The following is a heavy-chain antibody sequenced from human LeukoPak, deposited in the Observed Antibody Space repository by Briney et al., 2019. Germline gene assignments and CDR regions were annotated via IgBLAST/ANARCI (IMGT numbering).Heavy chain of an antibody. CDR1: GYTFTDYG. CDR3: ARDQSVRLLQTSSTYFKHVFAI. V-gene: IGHV1-18*01. CDR2: ISAYNGNT. Sequence: ASVKVSCKTSGYTFTDYGISWVRQAPGLGLEWMGWISAYNGNTNYAQKVQGRVTMTTDTSTSTAYMELRSLRFDDTAVYYCARDQSVRLLQTSSTYFKHVFAIWGQGSMVTVSS. J-gene: IGHJ3*02. D-gene: IGHD6-13*01.